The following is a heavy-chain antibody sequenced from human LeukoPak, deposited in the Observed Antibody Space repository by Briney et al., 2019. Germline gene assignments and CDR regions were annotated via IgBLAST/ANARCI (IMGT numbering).Heavy chain of an antibody. V-gene: IGHV1-2*02. D-gene: IGHD6-19*01. CDR2: IKPNTGGT. J-gene: IGHJ4*02. Sequence: ASVKLSCKASGYTLTGYYIHWVRQTPGEGLECMGWIKPNTGGTSYAQKFQGRVTMTRDMSISTAYMELSRLRSDDTAVYYCARVDRAYSSSVGYWGQGTLVTVSS. CDR1: GYTLTGYY. CDR3: ARVDRAYSSSVGY.